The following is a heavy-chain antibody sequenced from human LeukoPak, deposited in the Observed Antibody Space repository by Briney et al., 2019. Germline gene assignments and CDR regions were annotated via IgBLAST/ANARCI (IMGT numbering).Heavy chain of an antibody. J-gene: IGHJ4*02. CDR1: GFTFSSYA. CDR2: ISGSGGST. CDR3: AKGGYSSSWYSPFDY. D-gene: IGHD6-13*01. V-gene: IGHV3-23*01. Sequence: GGSLRLSCAASGFTFSSYAMSWVRQAPGKGLEWVSAISGSGGSTYYADSVRGRFTISRDNSKNTLYLQMNSLRAEDTAVYYCAKGGYSSSWYSPFDYWGQGTLVTVSS.